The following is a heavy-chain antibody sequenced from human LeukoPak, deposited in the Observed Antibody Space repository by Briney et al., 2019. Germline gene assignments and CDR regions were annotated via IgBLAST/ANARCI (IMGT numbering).Heavy chain of an antibody. CDR3: AREARIAAAGRFDY. V-gene: IGHV1-69*01. Sequence: VASVKVSCKASGGTFSSYAISWVRQAPGQGLEWMGGIIPIFGTANYAQKFQGRVTITADESTRTAYMELSSLRSEDTAVYYCAREARIAAAGRFDYWGQGTLVTVSS. J-gene: IGHJ4*02. CDR1: GGTFSSYA. D-gene: IGHD6-13*01. CDR2: IIPIFGTA.